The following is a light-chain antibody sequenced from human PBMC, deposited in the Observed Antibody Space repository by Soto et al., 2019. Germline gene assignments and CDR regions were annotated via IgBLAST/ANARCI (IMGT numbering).Light chain of an antibody. V-gene: IGLV1-47*01. Sequence: QSVLTQPPSASGTPGQRVTISCSGSSSNIESNFVYWYQQFPGTAPRLLILRNNQRPSGVPDRFSGSKSGTSASLAISALRSEDEADYYCTVWDDSLRGRLFGGGTKVTVL. CDR2: RNN. CDR3: TVWDDSLRGRL. CDR1: SSNIESNF. J-gene: IGLJ2*01.